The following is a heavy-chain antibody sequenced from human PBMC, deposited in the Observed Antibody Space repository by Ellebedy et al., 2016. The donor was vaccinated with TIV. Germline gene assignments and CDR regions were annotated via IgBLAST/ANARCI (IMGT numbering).Heavy chain of an antibody. Sequence: GGSLRLXXAASGFTFSSYAVSWVRQAPGKGLEWLSTISDSTYTTYYADSVRGRFTISRDNSKNTLYLHMSSLRVEDTAVYYCAKGALWFGEIDAFDVWGQGTMVTVSS. CDR1: GFTFSSYA. V-gene: IGHV3-23*01. D-gene: IGHD3-10*01. J-gene: IGHJ3*01. CDR3: AKGALWFGEIDAFDV. CDR2: ISDSTYTT.